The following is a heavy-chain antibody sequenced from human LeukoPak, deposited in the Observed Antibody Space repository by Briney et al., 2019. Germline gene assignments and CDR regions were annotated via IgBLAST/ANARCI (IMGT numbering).Heavy chain of an antibody. D-gene: IGHD6-19*01. CDR3: AKDSIAVTGTGYIDY. CDR1: GFTFSSYA. Sequence: PGGSLRLSCAASGFTFSSYAMHWVRQAPGKGLEWVAVISYDGSNKYYADSVKGRFTISRDNSKNTLYLQMNGLTTEDTAFYYCAKDSIAVTGTGYIDYWGQGTLVTVSS. J-gene: IGHJ4*02. CDR2: ISYDGSNK. V-gene: IGHV3-30*04.